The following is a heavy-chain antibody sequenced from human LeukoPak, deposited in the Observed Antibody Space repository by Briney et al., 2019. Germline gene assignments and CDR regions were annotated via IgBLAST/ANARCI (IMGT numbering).Heavy chain of an antibody. Sequence: GGSLRLSCAASGFTFNTFNMNWVRRAPGKGLEWVSSITSGGDYIYYADSVKGRFTTSRDNAKNSLSLQLNSLRVEDTAVYYCARGHYDVLAASYKWTPDYWDQGTLVTVSS. CDR3: ARGHYDVLAASYKWTPDY. CDR2: ITSGGDYI. CDR1: GFTFNTFN. V-gene: IGHV3-21*01. D-gene: IGHD3-9*01. J-gene: IGHJ4*02.